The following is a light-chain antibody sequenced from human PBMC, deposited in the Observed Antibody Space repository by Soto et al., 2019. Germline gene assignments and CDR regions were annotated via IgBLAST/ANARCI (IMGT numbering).Light chain of an antibody. Sequence: DIQMTQSPSTLSASVGDRVTITCRASQSISNWLAWYQQKPGKAPKLLIYKASSLESGVPSRFTGSGSGTEFTLTISSLQPDDFATYYCQQYDSHSQTFAQGTTLEIK. CDR3: QQYDSHSQT. CDR2: KAS. CDR1: QSISNW. V-gene: IGKV1-5*03. J-gene: IGKJ2*01.